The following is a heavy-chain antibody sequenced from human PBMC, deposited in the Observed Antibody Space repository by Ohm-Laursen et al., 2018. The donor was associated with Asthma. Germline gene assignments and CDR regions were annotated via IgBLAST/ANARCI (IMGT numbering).Heavy chain of an antibody. CDR2: ISGSGGST. J-gene: IGHJ4*02. Sequence: GSLRLSCAASGFTFSSYAMSWVRQAPGKGLEWVSAISGSGGSTYYADSVKGRFTISRDNSKNTLYLQMNSLRAEDTAVYYCAKDRIPNYYDSSGYYWDYWGQGTLVTVSS. CDR3: AKDRIPNYYDSSGYYWDY. V-gene: IGHV3-23*01. CDR1: GFTFSSYA. D-gene: IGHD3-22*01.